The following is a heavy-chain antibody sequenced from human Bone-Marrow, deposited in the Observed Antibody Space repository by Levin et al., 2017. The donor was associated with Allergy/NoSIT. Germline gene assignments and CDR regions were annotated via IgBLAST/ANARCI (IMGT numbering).Heavy chain of an antibody. Sequence: SCAASGFLFSDHYMDWVRQAPGKGLEWVARIGNKANTYTTHYAASVKGRFTISRDDSNNSLYLQMNSLKTEDTAVYYCTSLITYFDVWGQGTTVTVSS. D-gene: IGHD3-10*01. CDR2: IGNKANTYTT. V-gene: IGHV3-72*01. J-gene: IGHJ6*02. CDR3: TSLITYFDV. CDR1: GFLFSDHY.